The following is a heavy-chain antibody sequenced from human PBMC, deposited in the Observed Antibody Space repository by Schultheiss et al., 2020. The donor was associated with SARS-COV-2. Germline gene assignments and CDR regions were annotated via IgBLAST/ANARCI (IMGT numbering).Heavy chain of an antibody. V-gene: IGHV4-30-2*05. CDR1: GGSISSGDYS. CDR2: SYHTGGT. J-gene: IGHJ6*02. Sequence: SETLSLTCTVSGGSISSGDYSWSWLRQEPGKGLEWIGYSYHTGGTYYNPSLTSRTSISVDTSKNQVSLKLSSVTAADTAVYYCARSRVSPVRSYQYYGMDVWGQGTTVTVSS. CDR3: ARSRVSPVRSYQYYGMDV. D-gene: IGHD5/OR15-5a*01.